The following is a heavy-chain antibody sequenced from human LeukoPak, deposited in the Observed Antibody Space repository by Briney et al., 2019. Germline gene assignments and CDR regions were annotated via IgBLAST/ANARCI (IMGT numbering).Heavy chain of an antibody. CDR1: GYTFTGYY. V-gene: IGHV1-2*02. CDR3: ARDIERSGGP. Sequence: GASVKVSCKASGYTFTGYYMHWVRQAPGQGLEWMGWINPNSGGTNYAQKFQGRVTMTRDTSTSTVYMELSSLRSEDTAVYYCARDIERSGGPWGQGTLVTVSS. D-gene: IGHD3-10*01. CDR2: INPNSGGT. J-gene: IGHJ5*02.